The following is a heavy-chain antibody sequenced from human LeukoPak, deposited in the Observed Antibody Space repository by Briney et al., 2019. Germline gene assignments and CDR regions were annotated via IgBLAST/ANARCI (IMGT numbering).Heavy chain of an antibody. CDR3: ARRGSSSWYEGYYYYYGMDV. CDR2: INHSGST. J-gene: IGHJ6*02. Sequence: SETLSLTCTVSGGSISSYYWSWIRQPPGKGLEWIGEINHSGSTNYNPSLKSRVTISVDTSKNQFSLKLSSVTAADTAVYYCARRGSSSWYEGYYYYYGMDVWGQGTMVTVSS. V-gene: IGHV4-34*01. CDR1: GGSISSYY. D-gene: IGHD6-13*01.